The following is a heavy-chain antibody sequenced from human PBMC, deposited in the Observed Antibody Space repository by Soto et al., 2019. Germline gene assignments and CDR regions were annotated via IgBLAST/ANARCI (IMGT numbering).Heavy chain of an antibody. Sequence: EVQLVDSGGGLVQPGGSLRLSCAASGFIFSNYVMSWVRQAPGKGLEWVSSISDSGGTSYYADSVKGRFTISRDNSKNTLYLQMCSVRAEDTPIYYCAKRPRALLTLYSWGQGNLVTVSS. V-gene: IGHV3-23*04. CDR2: ISDSGGTS. D-gene: IGHD1-26*01. CDR3: AKRPRALLTLYS. CDR1: GFIFSNYV. J-gene: IGHJ4*02.